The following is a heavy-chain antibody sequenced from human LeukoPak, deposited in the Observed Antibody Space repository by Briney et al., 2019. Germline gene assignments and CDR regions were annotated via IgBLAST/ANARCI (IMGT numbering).Heavy chain of an antibody. CDR3: ASYQRLEEGPPYYYYGMDV. V-gene: IGHV1-46*01. CDR2: INPSGGST. J-gene: IGHJ6*02. CDR1: GYTFTSYY. D-gene: IGHD2-2*01. Sequence: EASVKVSCKASGYTFTSYYMHWVRQAPGQGLEWMGIINPSGGSTSYAQKFQGRVTMTRDTSTSTVYMGLSSLRSEDTAVYYCASYQRLEEGPPYYYYGMDVWGQGTTVTVSS.